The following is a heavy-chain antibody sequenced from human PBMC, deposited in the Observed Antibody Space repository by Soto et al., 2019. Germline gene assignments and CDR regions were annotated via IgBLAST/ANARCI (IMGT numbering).Heavy chain of an antibody. CDR2: ISSNGGST. Sequence: GGSLRLSCSASGFTFSSYAMHWVRQAPGKGLEYVSAISSNGGSTYYADSVKGRFTISRDNSKNTLYLQMSSLRAEDTSVYYCVKAHPRGSSGYEFDYWGQGTLVTVSS. D-gene: IGHD3-22*01. CDR3: VKAHPRGSSGYEFDY. V-gene: IGHV3-64D*08. J-gene: IGHJ4*02. CDR1: GFTFSSYA.